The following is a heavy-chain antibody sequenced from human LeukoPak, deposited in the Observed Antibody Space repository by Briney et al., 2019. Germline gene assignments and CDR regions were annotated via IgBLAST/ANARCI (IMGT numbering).Heavy chain of an antibody. CDR1: GYTFTSYG. D-gene: IGHD2-2*01. J-gene: IGHJ6*03. CDR3: ARGGKVEYCSNTSCYQDYYYYMGV. V-gene: IGHV1-18*01. CDR2: ISAYNGYT. Sequence: ASVKVSCKASGYTFTSYGISWVRQAPGQGLEWMGWISAYNGYTNYAQKFQGRVTMTTDSSTSTADMELWSLGSDDTAMYYCARGGKVEYCSNTSCYQDYYYYMGVWGKGTTVTVSS.